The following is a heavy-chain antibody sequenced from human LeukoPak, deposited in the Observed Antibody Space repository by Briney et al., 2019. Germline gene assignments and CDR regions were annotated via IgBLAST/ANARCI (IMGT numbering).Heavy chain of an antibody. V-gene: IGHV1-8*01. J-gene: IGHJ4*02. Sequence: WMGWMNPNSGNTGYAQKFQGRVSMTGDTSISTAYMELSSLKSEDTAVYYCARSLRGWYKDYWGQGTLVTVSS. D-gene: IGHD6-19*01. CDR2: MNPNSGNT. CDR3: ARSLRGWYKDY.